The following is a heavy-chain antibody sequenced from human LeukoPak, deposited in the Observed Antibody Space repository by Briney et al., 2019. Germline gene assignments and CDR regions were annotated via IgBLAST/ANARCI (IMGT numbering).Heavy chain of an antibody. J-gene: IGHJ5*02. V-gene: IGHV4-34*01. D-gene: IGHD3-22*01. CDR1: GGSFSGYY. Sequence: SETLSLTCAVYGGSFSGYYWSWIRQPPGKGLEWTGEINHSGSTNYNPSLKSRVTISVDTSKNQFSLKLSSVTAADTAVYYCARGARNYYDSSGYYPPTRWFDPWGQGTLVTVSS. CDR3: ARGARNYYDSSGYYPPTRWFDP. CDR2: INHSGST.